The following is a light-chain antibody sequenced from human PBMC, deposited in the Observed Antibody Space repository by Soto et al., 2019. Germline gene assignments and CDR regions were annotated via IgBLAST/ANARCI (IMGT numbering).Light chain of an antibody. J-gene: IGKJ4*01. CDR3: QQSYSTPLT. V-gene: IGKV1-39*01. CDR2: AAS. Sequence: IHLTPSPSSLSASAGEAGTITCRASQSISSYLNWYQQKPGKAPKLLIYAASSLQSGVPSRFSGSGSGTDFTLTISSLQPEDFATYYCQQSYSTPLTFGGGTKVDIK. CDR1: QSISSY.